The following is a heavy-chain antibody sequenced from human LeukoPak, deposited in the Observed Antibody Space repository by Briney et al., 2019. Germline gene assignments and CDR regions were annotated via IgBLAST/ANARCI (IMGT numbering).Heavy chain of an antibody. CDR3: ASFEVGA. J-gene: IGHJ5*02. Sequence: ASVKVSCKASGHTFTRYYVNWVRQAPGQGLEWMGWINPNSGGTNYAQKFQGRVTMTRDTSITTVYMELSRLRSDETAVFYCASFEVGAWGQGTLVTVSS. CDR1: GHTFTRYY. CDR2: INPNSGGT. V-gene: IGHV1-2*02. D-gene: IGHD3-10*01.